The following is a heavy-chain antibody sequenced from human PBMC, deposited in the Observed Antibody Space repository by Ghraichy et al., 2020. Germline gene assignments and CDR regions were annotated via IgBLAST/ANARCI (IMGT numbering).Heavy chain of an antibody. Sequence: SETLSLTCTVSGGSISSYYWSWIRQPPGKGLEWIGYIYYSGSTNYNPSLKSRVTISVDTSKNQFSLKLSSVTAADTAVYYCARQGVVAGTSFDYWGQGTLVTVSS. CDR2: IYYSGST. CDR3: ARQGVVAGTSFDY. D-gene: IGHD6-19*01. V-gene: IGHV4-59*08. J-gene: IGHJ4*02. CDR1: GGSISSYY.